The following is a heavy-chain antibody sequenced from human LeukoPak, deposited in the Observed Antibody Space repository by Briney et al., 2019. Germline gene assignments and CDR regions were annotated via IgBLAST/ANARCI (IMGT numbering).Heavy chain of an antibody. J-gene: IGHJ4*02. CDR3: VRELPPVVQYYFDY. V-gene: IGHV3-33*01. D-gene: IGHD3-22*01. Sequence: GGSLRLSCAAAGFTFSDYGMHWVRQAPGKGLEWVAVIWSDGSNKYYAASVKGRFTISRDNSRNTLYLQMNSLRAEDTAVYYCVRELPPVVQYYFDYWGPGTLVTVSS. CDR1: GFTFSDYG. CDR2: IWSDGSNK.